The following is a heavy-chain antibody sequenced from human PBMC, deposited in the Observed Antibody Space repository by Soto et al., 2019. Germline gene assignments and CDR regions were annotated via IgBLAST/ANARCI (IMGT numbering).Heavy chain of an antibody. J-gene: IGHJ4*02. Sequence: ASVKVSCKASGYTFTSYGIGWVRQAPGQGLEWMGWISAYNGNTNYAQKLQGRVTMTTDTSTSTAYMELRSLRSDDTAVYYCARDLWNYYDSSGYQYYFDYWGQGTLVTVSS. CDR1: GYTFTSYG. CDR3: ARDLWNYYDSSGYQYYFDY. V-gene: IGHV1-18*01. D-gene: IGHD3-22*01. CDR2: ISAYNGNT.